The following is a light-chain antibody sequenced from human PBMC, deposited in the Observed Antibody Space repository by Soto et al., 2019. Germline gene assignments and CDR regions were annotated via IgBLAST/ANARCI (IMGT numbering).Light chain of an antibody. J-gene: IGLJ1*01. CDR1: SSNIGNNY. Sequence: QSVLTQPPSASGTPGQRVTVSCSGSSSNIGNNYVFWYQHLPGTAPKLLIYRNDQRPSGVSDRFSGSKSDTSASLAISGLRSEDEADYYCAAWDDSLSGSYVFGTGTKLTVL. CDR2: RND. V-gene: IGLV1-47*01. CDR3: AAWDDSLSGSYV.